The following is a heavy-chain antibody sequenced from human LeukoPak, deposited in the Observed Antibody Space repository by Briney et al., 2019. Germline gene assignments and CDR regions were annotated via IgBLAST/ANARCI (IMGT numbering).Heavy chain of an antibody. Sequence: SETLSLTCTVSGGSISSYYWSWIRQPPGKGLEWIGYIYYSGSTNYNPSLKSRVTISVDTSKNQFSLKLSSVTAADTAVYYCARVEEGVIQLWPQRGAGVFDIGGKGKMVTVSS. CDR2: IYYSGST. CDR3: ARVEEGVIQLWPQRGAGVFDI. J-gene: IGHJ3*02. CDR1: GGSISSYY. V-gene: IGHV4-59*01. D-gene: IGHD5-18*01.